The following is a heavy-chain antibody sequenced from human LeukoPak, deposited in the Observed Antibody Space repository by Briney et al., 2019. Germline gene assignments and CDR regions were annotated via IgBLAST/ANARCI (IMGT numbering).Heavy chain of an antibody. CDR1: GYTFTAYF. CDR3: ARGPEGYYYYYYMDV. J-gene: IGHJ6*03. V-gene: IGHV1-2*02. Sequence: ASVKVSCKTSGYTFTAYFIHWVRQAPRQGLEWMGWINPNSGGTNYAQKFQGRVTMTTDTSISTAYMELRSLRSDDTAVYYCARGPEGYYYYYYMDVWGKGTTVTVSS. CDR2: INPNSGGT.